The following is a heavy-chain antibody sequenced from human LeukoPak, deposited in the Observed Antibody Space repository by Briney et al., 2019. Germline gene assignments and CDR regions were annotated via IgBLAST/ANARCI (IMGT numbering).Heavy chain of an antibody. J-gene: IGHJ3*02. CDR1: GGSISSYY. Sequence: SETLSLTCTVSGGSISSYYWSWIRQPPGKGLEWIGYIYTSGSTNYNPSLKSRVTISVDTSKNQFSLKLSSVTAADTAVYYCARDLVGATPHAFDIWGQGTMVTVSS. D-gene: IGHD1-26*01. CDR3: ARDLVGATPHAFDI. V-gene: IGHV4-59*01. CDR2: IYTSGST.